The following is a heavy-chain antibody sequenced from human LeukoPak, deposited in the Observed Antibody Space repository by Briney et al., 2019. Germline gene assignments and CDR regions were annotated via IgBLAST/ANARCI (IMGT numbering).Heavy chain of an antibody. CDR1: GFTVPDNY. CDR3: AREGNDSSGYYWMGIDY. V-gene: IGHV3-53*01. CDR2: IYGGGDT. J-gene: IGHJ4*02. Sequence: PGGSLRLSCAASGFTVPDNYMNWVRQSSGKGLEWVSVIYGGGDTNYADSVKGRFIISRDTSKNTLYLQMNSLRAEDTAVYYCAREGNDSSGYYWMGIDYWGQGTLVTVSS. D-gene: IGHD3-22*01.